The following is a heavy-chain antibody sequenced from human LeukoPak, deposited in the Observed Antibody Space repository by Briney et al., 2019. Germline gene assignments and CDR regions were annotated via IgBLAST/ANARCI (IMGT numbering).Heavy chain of an antibody. Sequence: GGSLRLSCAASGFTFSSYEMNWVRQAPGKGLEWLSYISTDSSSIYYADSVEGRFTISRDNAKNSLYLQMNSLRDEDTAVYYCAIDAWDLPLDAFDVWGQGTMVTVSS. J-gene: IGHJ3*01. CDR1: GFTFSSYE. D-gene: IGHD1-26*01. CDR2: ISTDSSSI. CDR3: AIDAWDLPLDAFDV. V-gene: IGHV3-48*02.